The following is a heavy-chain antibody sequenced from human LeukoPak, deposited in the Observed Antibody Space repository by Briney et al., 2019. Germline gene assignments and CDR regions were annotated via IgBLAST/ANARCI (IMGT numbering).Heavy chain of an antibody. CDR2: IYISGST. CDR1: GASINSHY. V-gene: IGHV4-4*07. D-gene: IGHD2-15*01. J-gene: IGHJ4*02. Sequence: SETLSLTCTVSGASINSHYWSWIRQPAGEGLEWIGRIYISGSTNYNSSLQSRVTMSVDTSKNQFSLKLTSVTAADTAVYYCARALNPLPGTYYFHYWGQGTLVTVSS. CDR3: ARALNPLPGTYYFHY.